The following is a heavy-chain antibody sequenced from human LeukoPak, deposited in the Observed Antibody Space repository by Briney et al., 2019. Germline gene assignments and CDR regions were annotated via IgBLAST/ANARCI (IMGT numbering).Heavy chain of an antibody. CDR1: GYPFTSFG. V-gene: IGHV1-18*01. Sequence: ASVKVSFQASGYPFTSFGNSWVRPAPGQGPEWMGWISAYNGNTNYAQKLQGRVTMTTDTSTSTAYMELRSLRSDDTAVYYCVYDSSGYYYGYWGQGTLVTVSS. CDR2: ISAYNGNT. CDR3: VYDSSGYYYGY. J-gene: IGHJ4*02. D-gene: IGHD3-22*01.